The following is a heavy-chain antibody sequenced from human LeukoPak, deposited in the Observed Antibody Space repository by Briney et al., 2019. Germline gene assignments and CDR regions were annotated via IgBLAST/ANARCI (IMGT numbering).Heavy chain of an antibody. CDR1: GFTFSSYG. V-gene: IGHV3-33*06. J-gene: IGHJ4*02. CDR2: IWYDGSNK. Sequence: PGGSLRLSCAASGFTFSSYGMHWVRKAPGKGLEWVAVIWYDGSNKYYADSVKGRFTISRDNSKNTLYLQMNSLRAEDTAVYYCAKGSLVWWLPPPDYFDYWGQGTLVTVSS. CDR3: AKGSLVWWLPPPDYFDY. D-gene: IGHD5-12*01.